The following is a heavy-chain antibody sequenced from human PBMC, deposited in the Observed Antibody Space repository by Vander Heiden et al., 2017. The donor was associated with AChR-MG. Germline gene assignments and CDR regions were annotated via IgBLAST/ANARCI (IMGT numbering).Heavy chain of an antibody. J-gene: IGHJ5*02. CDR1: GFTFSSYE. D-gene: IGHD4-17*01. CDR3: ASCLSGDYGVSWFDP. V-gene: IGHV3-48*03. Sequence: EVQLVESGGGLVQPGGSLRLSCAASGFTFSSYEMNWVRQAPGKGLEWVSYISSSGSTIYYADSVKGRFTISRDNAKNSLYLQMNSLRAEDTAVYYCASCLSGDYGVSWFDPWGQGTLVTVSS. CDR2: ISSSGSTI.